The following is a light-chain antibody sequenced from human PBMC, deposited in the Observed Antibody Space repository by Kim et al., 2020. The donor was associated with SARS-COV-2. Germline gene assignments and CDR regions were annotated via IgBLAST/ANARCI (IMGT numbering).Light chain of an antibody. J-gene: IGLJ3*02. CDR3: YSAAGNWV. V-gene: IGLV3-27*01. CDR2: KDS. CDR1: VLAKKY. Sequence: SYELTQPSSVSVSPGQTARITCSGDVLAKKYARWFQQKPGQAPVLVIYKDSERPSGIPERFSGSSSGTTVTLTISGAQVEDEADYYCYSAAGNWVFGGGTQLTVL.